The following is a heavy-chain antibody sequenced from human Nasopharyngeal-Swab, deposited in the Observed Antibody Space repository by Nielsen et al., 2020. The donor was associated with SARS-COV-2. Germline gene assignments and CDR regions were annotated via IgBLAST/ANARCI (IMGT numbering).Heavy chain of an antibody. CDR2: IYYSGST. Sequence: ETLSLTCAVYGGSFSGYYWSWIRQPPGKGLEWIGSIYYSGSTYYNPSLKSRVTISVDTSKNQFSLKLSSVTAADTAVYYCARVGYYDSSGYSYYFDYWGQGTLVTVSS. D-gene: IGHD3-22*01. CDR1: GGSFSGYY. V-gene: IGHV4-34*01. CDR3: ARVGYYDSSGYSYYFDY. J-gene: IGHJ4*02.